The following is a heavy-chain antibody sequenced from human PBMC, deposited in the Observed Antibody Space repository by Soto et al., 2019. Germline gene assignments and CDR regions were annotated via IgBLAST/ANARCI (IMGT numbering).Heavy chain of an antibody. CDR2: INPGGIT. J-gene: IGHJ6*02. Sequence: SETLSLTFAVYGGSLSGYYWTWIRQPPGKGLEWIGEINPGGITNYNPSVKSRLTISLDTSQKQVSLELTSVTAADTAVYYCERRDGEGTYPLYYALDVWGQGTTVTVS. V-gene: IGHV4-34*01. CDR3: ERRDGEGTYPLYYALDV. CDR1: GGSLSGYY. D-gene: IGHD3-10*01.